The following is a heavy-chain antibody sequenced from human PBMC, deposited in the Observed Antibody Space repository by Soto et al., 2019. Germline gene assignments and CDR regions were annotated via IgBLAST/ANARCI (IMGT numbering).Heavy chain of an antibody. J-gene: IGHJ4*02. CDR1: GFTFDDYA. V-gene: IGHV3-9*03. CDR3: AKGHSSSWSTLDF. CDR2: INWNSGAK. Sequence: EVHLVESGGGLVQPGRSLRLSCAASGFTFDDYAMHWVRQGPGKGLEWVSGINWNSGAKGYADSVKGRFTISRDNANNSLYLQMNSLRPEDMGFYYCAKGHSSSWSTLDFWGQGSLVTVSS. D-gene: IGHD3-22*01.